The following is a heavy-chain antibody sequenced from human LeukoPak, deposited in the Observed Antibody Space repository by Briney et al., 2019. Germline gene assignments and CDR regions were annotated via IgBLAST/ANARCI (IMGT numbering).Heavy chain of an antibody. J-gene: IGHJ4*02. Sequence: GGSLRLSCAASGFTFSSNGMHWVRQAPGKGLEWVGVISYDGSNKYYADSVKGRFTISRDNSKNTLYLQMNSLRAEDTAVYYCARRHYGDYYFDYWGQGTLVTVSS. D-gene: IGHD4-17*01. CDR1: GFTFSSNG. CDR2: ISYDGSNK. V-gene: IGHV3-30*03. CDR3: ARRHYGDYYFDY.